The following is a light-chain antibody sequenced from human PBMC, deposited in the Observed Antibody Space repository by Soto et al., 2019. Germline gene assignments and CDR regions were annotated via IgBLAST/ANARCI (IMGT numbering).Light chain of an antibody. CDR2: KAS. Sequence: DIQVTQSPSTLSASVGDRVTINCRASQNINDWLAWYQQKSGKAPKVLIYKASSLESGVPSRLSGSGSGTEFTLTICSPQTEDFATYYCQQYGANSPWTFGQGTKVEIK. CDR1: QNINDW. CDR3: QQYGANSPWT. J-gene: IGKJ1*01. V-gene: IGKV1-5*03.